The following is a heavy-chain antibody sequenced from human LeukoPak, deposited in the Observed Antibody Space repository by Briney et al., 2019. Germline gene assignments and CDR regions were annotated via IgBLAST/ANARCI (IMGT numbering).Heavy chain of an antibody. D-gene: IGHD2/OR15-2a*01. V-gene: IGHV1-18*01. Sequence: ASVTVSCKASGYTFTRNGISWVRQAPGQGLEWMGWISAYNGNTNYAQKFQGRVTMTTDTSTSTAYMELRSLRSDDTAVYYCARGGELRNIGIAVYWGQGTLVTVSS. J-gene: IGHJ4*02. CDR1: GYTFTRNG. CDR2: ISAYNGNT. CDR3: ARGGELRNIGIAVY.